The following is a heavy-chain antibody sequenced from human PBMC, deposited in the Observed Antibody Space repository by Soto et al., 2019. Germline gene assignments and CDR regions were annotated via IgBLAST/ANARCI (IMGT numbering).Heavy chain of an antibody. V-gene: IGHV1-69*12. J-gene: IGHJ2*01. D-gene: IGHD5-12*01. Sequence: QVQLVQSGAEVKKPGSSVTVSCKASGGTFSSYTISWVRQAPGEGREWMGGIIPIFGTANYAQKFQGRVTITADESTSTAYRELSSLRSEDTAVYYCAIGSNRWLPLWYFDLWGRGTLVTVSS. CDR3: AIGSNRWLPLWYFDL. CDR1: GGTFSSYT. CDR2: IIPIFGTA.